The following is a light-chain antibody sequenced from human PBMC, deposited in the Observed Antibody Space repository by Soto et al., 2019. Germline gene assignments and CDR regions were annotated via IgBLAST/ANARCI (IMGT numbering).Light chain of an antibody. CDR1: QSVSSY. J-gene: IGKJ1*01. CDR2: DAS. CDR3: QQRSNWPWT. V-gene: IGKV3-11*01. Sequence: EIVLTQSPATLSLSPGERATLSCRASQSVSSYLAWSQQKPGQAPRLLIYDASKRATGIPARFSGSGSGTDFTLTISSLEPEHFAVYYCQQRSNWPWTFGQETKVEIK.